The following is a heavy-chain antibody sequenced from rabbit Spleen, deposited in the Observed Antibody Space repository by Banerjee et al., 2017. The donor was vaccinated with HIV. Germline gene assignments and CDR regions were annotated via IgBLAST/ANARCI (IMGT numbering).Heavy chain of an antibody. CDR1: GFDFSTYY. J-gene: IGHJ6*01. Sequence: QLKESGGGLVRPGGSLKLSCKGSGFDFSTYYLSWVRQAPGKGLEWIGIIDVGEGNTDYASWVNGRFTISSDNAQNTVFLRMTSLTVADTATYFCARDPAYASGSGSAIPYLWGPGTLVTVS. CDR2: IDVGEGNT. D-gene: IGHD1-1*01. CDR3: ARDPAYASGSGSAIPYL. V-gene: IGHV1S7*01.